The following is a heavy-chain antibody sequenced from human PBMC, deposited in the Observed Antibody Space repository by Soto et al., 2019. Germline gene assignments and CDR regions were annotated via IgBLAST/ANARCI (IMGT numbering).Heavy chain of an antibody. V-gene: IGHV3-66*01. Sequence: EVPLVESGGGLVQPGGSLRLSCAASGFTVSSNYMSWVRQAPGKGLEWVSVIYSGGSTYYADSVKGRFTISRDNSKNTLYLQMNSLRAEDPAVYYCARDPAYYFDYWGQGTLVTVSS. CDR2: IYSGGST. CDR3: ARDPAYYFDY. J-gene: IGHJ4*02. CDR1: GFTVSSNY.